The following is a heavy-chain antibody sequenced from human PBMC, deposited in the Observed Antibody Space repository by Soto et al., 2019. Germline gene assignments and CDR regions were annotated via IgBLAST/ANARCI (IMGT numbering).Heavy chain of an antibody. CDR2: INPNSGGT. CDR1: GYTFSDYY. J-gene: IGHJ4*02. D-gene: IGHD1-1*01. V-gene: IGHV1-2*06. CDR3: AREPATAKPEGVDF. Sequence: GASVKVSCKASGYTFSDYYIHWVRQAPGQGLEWMGRINPNSGGTKYAPKFQGGVTMTRDTSITTAYMELSRLRSGDTAVYYCAREPATAKPEGVDFWGQGTLVTVPQ.